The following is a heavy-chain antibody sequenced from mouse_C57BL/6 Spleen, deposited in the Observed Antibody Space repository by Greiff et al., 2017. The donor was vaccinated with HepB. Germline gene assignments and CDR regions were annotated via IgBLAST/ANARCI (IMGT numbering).Heavy chain of an antibody. CDR1: GYSITSDY. CDR3: ARFSHSNYDYYYAMDY. Sequence: EVKLVESGPGLAKPSQTLSLTCSVTGYSITSDYWNWIRKFPGNKLEYMGYISYSGSTYYNPSLKSRISITRDTSKNQYYLQLNSVTTEDTATYYCARFSHSNYDYYYAMDYWGQGTSVTVSS. J-gene: IGHJ4*01. D-gene: IGHD2-5*01. CDR2: ISYSGST. V-gene: IGHV3-8*01.